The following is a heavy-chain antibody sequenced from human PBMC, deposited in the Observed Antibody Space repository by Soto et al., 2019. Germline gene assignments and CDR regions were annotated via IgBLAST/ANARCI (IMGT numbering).Heavy chain of an antibody. CDR3: AKSKTTGAGYYGMDV. J-gene: IGHJ6*02. CDR2: ISYDESNK. Sequence: PGGSLRLSCAASGLTFRNYGMHWVRQAPGKGLEWVAVISYDESNKNYADSVKGRFTVSRDNSKNTLYLQMNSLRAEDTAVYYCAKSKTTGAGYYGMDVWGQGTTVTVSS. V-gene: IGHV3-30*18. D-gene: IGHD3-16*01. CDR1: GLTFRNYG.